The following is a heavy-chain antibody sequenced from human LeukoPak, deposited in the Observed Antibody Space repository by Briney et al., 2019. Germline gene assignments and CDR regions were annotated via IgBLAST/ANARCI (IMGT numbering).Heavy chain of an antibody. D-gene: IGHD6-19*01. J-gene: IGHJ4*02. CDR2: IYYSGST. CDR1: GGSISSGGYY. Sequence: SETLSLTCTVSGGSISSGGYYWSWIRQHPGKGLGWIGYIYYSGSTYYNPSLKSRVTISVDTSKNQFSLKLSSVTAADTAVYYCARVPTLYSSGWYFFDYWGQGTLVTVSS. CDR3: ARVPTLYSSGWYFFDY. V-gene: IGHV4-31*03.